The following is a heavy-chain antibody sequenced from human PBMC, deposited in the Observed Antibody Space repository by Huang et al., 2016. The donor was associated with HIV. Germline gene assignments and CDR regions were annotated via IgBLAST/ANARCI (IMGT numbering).Heavy chain of an antibody. Sequence: QITLKESGPTVIKHTQTLTLTCSFSGFSLNNKGVGLGWIRQPPGKALEWLVLIYWDDDKRFTPSLKNRITITKDTSKNQVVFTMTNLDPMDTGTYYCAHIGRLGNYYMDVWGNGTTVTVSS. J-gene: IGHJ6*03. D-gene: IGHD7-27*01. V-gene: IGHV2-5*02. CDR1: GFSLNNKGVG. CDR3: AHIGRLGNYYMDV. CDR2: IYWDDDK.